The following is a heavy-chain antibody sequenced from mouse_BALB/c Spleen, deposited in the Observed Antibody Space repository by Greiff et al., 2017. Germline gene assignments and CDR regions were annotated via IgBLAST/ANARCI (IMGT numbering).Heavy chain of an antibody. Sequence: EVMLVESGGGLVQPGGSLKLSCAASGFTFSSYGMSWVRQTPDKRLELVATINSNGGSTYYPDSVKGRFTISRDNAKNTLYLQMSSLKSEDTAMYYCAREEGNYDFDYWGQGTTLTVSS. D-gene: IGHD2-1*01. CDR2: INSNGGST. J-gene: IGHJ2*01. V-gene: IGHV5-6-3*01. CDR1: GFTFSSYG. CDR3: AREEGNYDFDY.